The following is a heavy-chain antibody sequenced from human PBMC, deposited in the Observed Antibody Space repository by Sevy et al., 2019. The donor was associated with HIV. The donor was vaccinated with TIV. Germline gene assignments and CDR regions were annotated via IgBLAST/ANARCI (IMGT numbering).Heavy chain of an antibody. D-gene: IGHD2-2*01. Sequence: GGSLRLSCAASGFTFSSYAMHWVRQAPGKGLEWVAVISYAGSNKYYADSVKGRFTISRDNSKNTLYLQMNSLRAEDTAVYYCAKSLLPAAETLHAFDVWGQGTMVTVSS. J-gene: IGHJ3*01. CDR1: GFTFSSYA. V-gene: IGHV3-30-3*01. CDR2: ISYAGSNK. CDR3: AKSLLPAAETLHAFDV.